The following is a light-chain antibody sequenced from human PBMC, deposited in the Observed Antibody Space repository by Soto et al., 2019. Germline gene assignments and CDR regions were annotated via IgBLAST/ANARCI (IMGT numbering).Light chain of an antibody. Sequence: QSALTQPASVSGSPGQSISISCTGTTRYVGRYNYVSWYQQHPGEAPKLMIYDVSYRPSWVSNRFSGSKSGITASLTISGLQAEDEADYYCNSFTTSSTYVFGTGTKVTVL. CDR1: TRYVGRYNY. CDR2: DVS. V-gene: IGLV2-14*03. CDR3: NSFTTSSTYV. J-gene: IGLJ1*01.